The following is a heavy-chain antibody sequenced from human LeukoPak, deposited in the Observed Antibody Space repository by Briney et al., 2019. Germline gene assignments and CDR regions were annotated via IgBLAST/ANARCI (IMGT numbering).Heavy chain of an antibody. CDR2: IIPILGIA. J-gene: IGHJ4*02. D-gene: IGHD4-23*01. Sequence: GASVKVSCKASGGTFISYTISWVRQAPGQGLEWMGRIIPILGIANYAQKFQGRVTITADKSTSTAYMELSSLRSEDTAVYYCARINLGWHATDHFDYWGQGTLVTVSS. V-gene: IGHV1-69*02. CDR1: GGTFISYT. CDR3: ARINLGWHATDHFDY.